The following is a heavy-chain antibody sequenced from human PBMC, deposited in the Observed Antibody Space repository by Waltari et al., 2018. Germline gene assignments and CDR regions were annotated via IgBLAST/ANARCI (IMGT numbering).Heavy chain of an antibody. CDR2: INPNSGGT. V-gene: IGHV1-2*02. CDR3: ARDGGSGSYRDAFDI. D-gene: IGHD3-10*01. CDR1: GYTFTGYS. Sequence: QVQLVQSGAEVKKPGASVKVSCKASGYTFTGYSMHWVRQAPGQGLEWMGWINPNSGGTNYAQKFQGRVTMTRDTSISTAYMELSRLRSDDTAVYYCARDGGSGSYRDAFDIWGQGTMVTVSS. J-gene: IGHJ3*02.